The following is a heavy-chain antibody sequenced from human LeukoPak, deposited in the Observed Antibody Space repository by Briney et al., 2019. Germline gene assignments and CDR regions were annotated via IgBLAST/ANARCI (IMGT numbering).Heavy chain of an antibody. CDR2: IESDGSTT. V-gene: IGHV3-74*01. CDR3: ARGYYYDSSGPNIPFDY. J-gene: IGHJ4*02. D-gene: IGHD3-22*01. CDR1: EFSVGSNY. Sequence: PGGSLRLSCAASEFSVGSNYMTWVRQAPGKGLVWVSRIESDGSTTTYADSVKGRFTISRDNAKNTLYLQMNSLRAEDTAVYYCARGYYYDSSGPNIPFDYWGQGTLVTVSS.